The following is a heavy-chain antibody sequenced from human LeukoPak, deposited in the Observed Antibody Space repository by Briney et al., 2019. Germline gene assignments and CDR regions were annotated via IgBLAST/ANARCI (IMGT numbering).Heavy chain of an antibody. J-gene: IGHJ4*02. V-gene: IGHV6-1*01. CDR2: TYYRSKWYN. D-gene: IGHD1-14*01. CDR3: IRDDRRKVGNSFDY. CDR1: GDSVSSNSVA. Sequence: SQTLSLTCAISGDSVSSNSVAWNWIRQSPSGGLEWLGRTYYRSKWYNECAVSVKSRITINADTSKNQLSLQLNSVTPEDTAVYYCIRDDRRKVGNSFDYWGQGTLVTVSS.